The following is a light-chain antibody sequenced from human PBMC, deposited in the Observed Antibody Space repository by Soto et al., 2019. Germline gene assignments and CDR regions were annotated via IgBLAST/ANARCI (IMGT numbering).Light chain of an antibody. CDR1: QSVSSSY. J-gene: IGKJ1*01. Sequence: DIVSTSSPGTLSFYPAERPILYWMSSQSVSSSYLAWYQQKPGQAPRLLIYGASTRATGIPARFSGSGSGTDFTLTISSLQPEDVATYYCQKYNSAPRTFGQGTKVDIK. CDR3: QKYNSAPRT. V-gene: IGKV3-20*01. CDR2: GAS.